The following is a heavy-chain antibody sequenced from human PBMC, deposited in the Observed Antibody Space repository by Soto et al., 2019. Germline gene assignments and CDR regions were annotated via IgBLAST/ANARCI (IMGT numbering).Heavy chain of an antibody. CDR1: GGTFSSYA. V-gene: IGHV1-69*06. J-gene: IGHJ6*02. Sequence: SVKVSCKASGGTFSSYAISWVRQAPGQGLEWMGGIIPIFGTANYAQKFQGRVTITADKSTSTAYMELISLRSEDTAVYYCARGEGATIDPCYYYGIDVWGQGATVTVSS. CDR2: IIPIFGTA. CDR3: ARGEGATIDPCYYYGIDV. D-gene: IGHD1-26*01.